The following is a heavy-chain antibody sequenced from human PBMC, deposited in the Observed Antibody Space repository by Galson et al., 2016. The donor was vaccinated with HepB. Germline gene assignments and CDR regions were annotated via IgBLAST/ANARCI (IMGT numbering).Heavy chain of an antibody. D-gene: IGHD3-16*01. CDR1: GFTFRNHW. J-gene: IGHJ5*02. V-gene: IGHV3-7*03. CDR3: AREQMDNVWGKYHFFRVPNWFDP. Sequence: SLRLSCAASGFTFRNHWMSWIRQAPGKGLEWVANIKQDGSEKYYVDSVKGRFTISRDNAKKSLYLQMNNVRTEDTAVYYCAREQMDNVWGKYHFFRVPNWFDPWGQGTLVTVSS. CDR2: IKQDGSEK.